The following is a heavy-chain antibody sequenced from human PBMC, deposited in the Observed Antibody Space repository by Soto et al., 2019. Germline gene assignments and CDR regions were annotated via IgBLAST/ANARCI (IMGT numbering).Heavy chain of an antibody. CDR1: GDSISSGGYY. CDR2: IYYSGST. J-gene: IGHJ4*02. D-gene: IGHD4-17*01. Sequence: QVQLQESGPGLVQPSQTLSLACTVSGDSISSGGYYWSWIRQHPGKGLEWIGYIYYSGSTFYKPSLKSRVTISVDTSKNQFSLKLSSVTAADTAVYYCARGLSVTLFDFWGQGTLVTVSS. CDR3: ARGLSVTLFDF. V-gene: IGHV4-31*03.